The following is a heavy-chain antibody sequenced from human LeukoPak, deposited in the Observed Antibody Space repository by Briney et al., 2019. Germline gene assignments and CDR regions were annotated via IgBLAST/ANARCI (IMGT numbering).Heavy chain of an antibody. CDR1: GFTFGKYW. CDR2: IKLDGSEK. V-gene: IGHV3-7*03. Sequence: GGSLRLSCVASGFTFGKYWMSWVRKAPGKGLEWVANIKLDGSEKNYVDSVKGRFTISRDNTKNSLYLQMNSLRVEDTAVFYCARDQYDTWSRRGNFDSWGQGTLVIVSS. D-gene: IGHD3-3*01. CDR3: ARDQYDTWSRRGNFDS. J-gene: IGHJ4*02.